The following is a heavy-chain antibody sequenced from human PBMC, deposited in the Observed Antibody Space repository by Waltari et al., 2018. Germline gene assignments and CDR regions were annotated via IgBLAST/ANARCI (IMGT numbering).Heavy chain of an antibody. CDR3: AREAAGTDAFDI. CDR1: GGSISNW. J-gene: IGHJ3*02. Sequence: QVQLQESGPGLAKPSETLSLTCAVSGGSISNWWSWVRQPPGKGLEWIGEIHHSGSTNSHPSRKSRVTIAVDKSKNQFSLKLSSVTAADTAVYYCAREAAGTDAFDIWGQGTMVTVSS. D-gene: IGHD1-1*01. CDR2: IHHSGST. V-gene: IGHV4-4*02.